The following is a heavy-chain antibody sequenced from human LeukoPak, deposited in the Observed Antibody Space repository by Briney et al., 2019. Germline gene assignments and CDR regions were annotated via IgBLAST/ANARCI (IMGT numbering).Heavy chain of an antibody. CDR3: AKAALRSSGWFRPYFDF. Sequence: GGSLRLSCAASGFLFSHYGMMWVRQAPGKGLEWVSSLSDSGGNTFHADSAKGRFTISRDNSNNTLYLQLNSLRAEDTAVYYCAKAALRSSGWFRPYFDFWGQGTLVTVSS. CDR2: LSDSGGNT. CDR1: GFLFSHYG. J-gene: IGHJ4*02. D-gene: IGHD6-19*01. V-gene: IGHV3-23*01.